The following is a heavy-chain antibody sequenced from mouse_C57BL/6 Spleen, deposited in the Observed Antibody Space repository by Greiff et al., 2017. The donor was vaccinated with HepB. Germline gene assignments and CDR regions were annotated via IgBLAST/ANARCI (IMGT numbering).Heavy chain of an antibody. V-gene: IGHV1-64*01. D-gene: IGHD2-4*01. CDR1: GYTFTSYW. CDR2: IHPNSGST. Sequence: QVQLQQPGAELVKPGASVKLSCKASGYTFTSYWMHWVKQRPGQGLEWIGMIHPNSGSTNYNEKFKSKATLTVDKSSSTAYMQLSSLTSEDSTVYYCARDYPAWFAYWGQGTLVTVSA. J-gene: IGHJ3*01. CDR3: ARDYPAWFAY.